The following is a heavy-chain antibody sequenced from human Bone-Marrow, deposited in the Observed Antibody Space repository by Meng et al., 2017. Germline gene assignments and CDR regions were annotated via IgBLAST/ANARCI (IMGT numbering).Heavy chain of an antibody. J-gene: IGHJ3*02. CDR2: ISSSSSYI. CDR3: ARDTVVVVAATSDAFGI. CDR1: GFTFSSYS. D-gene: IGHD2-15*01. Sequence: GESLKISCAASGFTFSSYSMNWVRQAPGKGLEWVSSISSSSSYIYYADSVKGRFTISRDNAKNSLYLQMNSLRAEDTAVYYCARDTVVVVAATSDAFGIWGQGTMVTVSS. V-gene: IGHV3-21*01.